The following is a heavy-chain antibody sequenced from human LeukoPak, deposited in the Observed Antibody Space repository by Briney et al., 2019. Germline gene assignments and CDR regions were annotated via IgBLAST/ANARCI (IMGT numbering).Heavy chain of an antibody. Sequence: SVKVSCKASGGTFSSYAISWVRQAPGQGLEWMGGIIPIFSTANYAQKFQGRVTITTDESTSTAYMELSSLRSEDTAVYYCARFNCSSTSCYQIDYWGQGTLVTVSS. CDR2: IIPIFSTA. V-gene: IGHV1-69*05. CDR3: ARFNCSSTSCYQIDY. CDR1: GGTFSSYA. J-gene: IGHJ4*02. D-gene: IGHD2-2*01.